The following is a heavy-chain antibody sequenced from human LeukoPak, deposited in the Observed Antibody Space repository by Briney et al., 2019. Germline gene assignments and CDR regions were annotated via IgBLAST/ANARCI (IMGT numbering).Heavy chain of an antibody. D-gene: IGHD1-26*01. J-gene: IGHJ6*03. CDR2: IFYSGTT. V-gene: IGHV4-39*01. CDR3: ARHLVGYYYMDV. Sequence: PETLSLTCTVSGGSISYYWGWIRQPPGKGLEWIGSIFYSGTTYYNPSLKSRVTISVDTSKNQFSLKLSSVIAADTAVYYCARHLVGYYYMDVWGKGTTVTVSS. CDR1: GGSISYY.